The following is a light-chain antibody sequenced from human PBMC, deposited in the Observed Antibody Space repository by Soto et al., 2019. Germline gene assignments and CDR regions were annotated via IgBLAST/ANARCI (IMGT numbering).Light chain of an antibody. CDR1: SSDVGGYDY. CDR2: EVS. CDR3: SSYTTSTTRII. V-gene: IGLV2-14*01. J-gene: IGLJ2*01. Sequence: QSALTQPPSASGSPGRSVTISCTGTSSDVGGYDYVSWFQQHPGKAPKLIIYEVSNRPSGVSNRFSGSKSGNTASLTISGLQAEDEADYYCSSYTTSTTRIIFGGGTKLTVL.